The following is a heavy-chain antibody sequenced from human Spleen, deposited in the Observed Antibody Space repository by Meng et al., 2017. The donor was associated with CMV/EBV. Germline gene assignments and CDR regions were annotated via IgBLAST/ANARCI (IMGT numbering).Heavy chain of an antibody. V-gene: IGHV1-2*02. Sequence: GGSLRLSCKSSGYTFTGYYVHWVRQAPGQGLEWMGWINPNTGGTNYAQRFQGRVTMTRDTSISTAYMELSRLRSDDTAVYYCASSVQLVWGQGTLVTVSS. D-gene: IGHD1-1*01. CDR1: GYTFTGYY. CDR2: INPNTGGT. J-gene: IGHJ4*02. CDR3: ASSVQLV.